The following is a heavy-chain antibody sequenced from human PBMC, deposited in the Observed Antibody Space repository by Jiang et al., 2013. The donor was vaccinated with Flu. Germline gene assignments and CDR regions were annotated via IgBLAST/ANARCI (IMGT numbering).Heavy chain of an antibody. CDR1: GGTFSTNT. J-gene: IGHJ3*02. CDR3: ARSVTRADAFNI. Sequence: GAEVKKPGSSVKVSCKASGGTFSTNTITWVRQAPGQGLEWVGVIVPIFGTTKYAQKFQGRVTITADESTGTAYMELSSLRPEDTAVYYCARSVTRADAFNIWGQGTMITVSS. D-gene: IGHD3-16*02. V-gene: IGHV1-69*01. CDR2: IVPIFGTT.